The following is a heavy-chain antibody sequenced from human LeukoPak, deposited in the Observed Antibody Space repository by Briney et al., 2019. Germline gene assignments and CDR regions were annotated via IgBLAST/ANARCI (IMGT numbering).Heavy chain of an antibody. V-gene: IGHV3-23*01. J-gene: IGHJ3*02. Sequence: GGSLRLSCAASGFTFMMYGMTWVRQAPGKGLEWVSGISGSGGSANYADSVKGRFTISRDNSKNTVYLQMSSLRAEDTALYYCARVGASMIDAFDIWGQGTMVTVSS. CDR3: ARVGASMIDAFDI. CDR1: GFTFMMYG. D-gene: IGHD3-22*01. CDR2: ISGSGGSA.